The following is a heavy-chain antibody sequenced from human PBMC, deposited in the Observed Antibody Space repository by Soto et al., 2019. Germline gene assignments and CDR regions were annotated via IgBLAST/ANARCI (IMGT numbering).Heavy chain of an antibody. V-gene: IGHV3-30-3*01. J-gene: IGHJ6*02. CDR1: GFTFSSYA. Sequence: GGSLRLSCAASGFTFSSYAMHWVRQAPGKGLEWVAVISYDGSNKYYADSVKGRFTISRDNSKNTLYLQMNSLRAEDTAVYYCAREGPEYGMDVWGQGTTVTV. CDR3: AREGPEYGMDV. CDR2: ISYDGSNK.